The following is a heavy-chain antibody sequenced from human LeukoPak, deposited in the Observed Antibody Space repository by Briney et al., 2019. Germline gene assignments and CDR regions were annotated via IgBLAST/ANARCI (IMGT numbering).Heavy chain of an antibody. CDR2: IYTSGST. Sequence: PSETLSLTCTVSGGSISSYYWSWIRQPAGKGLEWIGRIYTSGSTNYNPSLKSRVTISADKSKNQISLSLSSVTAADTAVYYCARVYYDSSGFGYFDIWGQGTKVTVSS. D-gene: IGHD3-22*01. CDR1: GGSISSYY. V-gene: IGHV4-4*07. CDR3: ARVYYDSSGFGYFDI. J-gene: IGHJ3*02.